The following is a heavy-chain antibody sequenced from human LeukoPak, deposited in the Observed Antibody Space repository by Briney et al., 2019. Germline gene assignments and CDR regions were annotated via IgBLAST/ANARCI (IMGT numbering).Heavy chain of an antibody. D-gene: IGHD6-13*01. Sequence: GASVKVSCRASGGTFSSYAISWVRQAPGQGLEWMGRIIPILGIANDAQKFQGRVAITADKSTSTAYMELSSLRSEDTAVYYCARLSYSSSWDNWFDPWGQGTLVTVSS. CDR1: GGTFSSYA. J-gene: IGHJ5*02. CDR2: IIPILGIA. CDR3: ARLSYSSSWDNWFDP. V-gene: IGHV1-69*04.